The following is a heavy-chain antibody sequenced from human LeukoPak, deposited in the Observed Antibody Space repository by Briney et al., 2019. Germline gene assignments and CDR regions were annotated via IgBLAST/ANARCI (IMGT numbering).Heavy chain of an antibody. J-gene: IGHJ4*02. D-gene: IGHD2-2*02. CDR1: GFTFGDYA. CDR2: IRSKAYGGTT. V-gene: IGHV3-49*04. Sequence: GGSLRLSCTASGFTFGDYAMSCVRQAPGKGLECVGFIRSKAYGGTTEYAASVKGRSTISIDDSKSIPYLQMNSLKTEDTAVYYCTSCSSISCYTFDFDYWGQGTLVTVSS. CDR3: TSCSSISCYTFDFDY.